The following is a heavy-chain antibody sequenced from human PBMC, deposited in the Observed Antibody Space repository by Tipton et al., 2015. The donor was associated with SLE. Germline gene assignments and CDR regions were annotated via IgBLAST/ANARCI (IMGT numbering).Heavy chain of an antibody. CDR1: GGSISSYY. J-gene: IGHJ3*02. Sequence: TLSLTCTVSGGSISSYYWSWIRQPPGKGLEWIGYISYSGSTDYNPFLKSRVTISVDTSKNQFSLKLSSVTAADTAVYYCARVRGGWANDASDIWGQGTMVTVSS. CDR2: ISYSGST. V-gene: IGHV4-59*01. D-gene: IGHD6-19*01. CDR3: ARVRGGWANDASDI.